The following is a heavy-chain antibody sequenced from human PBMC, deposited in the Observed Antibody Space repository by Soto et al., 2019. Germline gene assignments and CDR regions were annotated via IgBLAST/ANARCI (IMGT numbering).Heavy chain of an antibody. V-gene: IGHV4-31*03. Sequence: SETLSLTCTVSGGSISSGGYYWSWIRQHPGKGLEWIGYIYYSGSTYYNPSLKSRVTISVDTSKNQFSLKLSSVTAADTAVYYCARHCTNGVCSTLVPLGAFDIWGQGTMVTVSS. J-gene: IGHJ3*02. D-gene: IGHD2-8*01. CDR3: ARHCTNGVCSTLVPLGAFDI. CDR2: IYYSGST. CDR1: GGSISSGGYY.